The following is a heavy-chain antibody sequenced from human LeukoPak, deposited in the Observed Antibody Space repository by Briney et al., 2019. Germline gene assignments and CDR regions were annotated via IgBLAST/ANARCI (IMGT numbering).Heavy chain of an antibody. D-gene: IGHD6-19*01. CDR1: GGSVSSSSYY. J-gene: IGHJ4*02. Sequence: SETLSLTCTVSGGSVSSSSYYWGWIRQPPGKGLEWIGSIYYSGSTYYNPSLKSRVTISVDTSKNQFSLKLSSVTAADTAVYYCASPLFAHSGWYYFDYWGQGTLVTVSS. V-gene: IGHV4-39*01. CDR2: IYYSGST. CDR3: ASPLFAHSGWYYFDY.